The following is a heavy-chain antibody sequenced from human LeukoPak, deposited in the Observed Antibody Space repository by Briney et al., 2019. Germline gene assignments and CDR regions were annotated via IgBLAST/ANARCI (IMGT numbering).Heavy chain of an antibody. CDR2: FYHIGST. Sequence: SETLSLTCTVSGGSISSNSYYWGWIRQPPGKGLEWIGSFYHIGSTYYSPSLKSRVTISVDTSKNQFSLKLNSVTAAGTAVYYCARVRELYYYMDVWGKGTTVTVSS. D-gene: IGHD1-7*01. J-gene: IGHJ6*03. CDR3: ARVRELYYYMDV. V-gene: IGHV4-39*07. CDR1: GGSISSNSYY.